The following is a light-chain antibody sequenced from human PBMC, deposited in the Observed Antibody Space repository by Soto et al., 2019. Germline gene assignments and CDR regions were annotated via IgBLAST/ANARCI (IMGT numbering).Light chain of an antibody. CDR3: QHYGSSRT. J-gene: IGKJ1*01. CDR1: QSVSSSY. Sequence: EIVLTQSPGTLSLSPGERATLSCRASQSVSSSYLAWYQHKPGQAARLLIYGASSRATGIPDRFSGSGSGTDFTLTISRLEPEDFAVYYCQHYGSSRTFGQGTKVEI. CDR2: GAS. V-gene: IGKV3-20*01.